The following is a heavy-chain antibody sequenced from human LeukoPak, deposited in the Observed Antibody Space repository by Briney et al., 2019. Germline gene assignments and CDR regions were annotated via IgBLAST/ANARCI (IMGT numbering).Heavy chain of an antibody. CDR1: GDSISSGDYY. J-gene: IGHJ6*03. Sequence: SETLSLTCTVSGDSISSGDYYWSWIRQPAGKGLEWIGRISSSGSTNYNPSLKSRVNISVDTSKNQFSLKLISVTAADTAVYYCARLGSGTGSLWFGELIDYYYMDVWGKGTTVTISS. D-gene: IGHD3-10*01. V-gene: IGHV4-61*02. CDR3: ARLGSGTGSLWFGELIDYYYMDV. CDR2: ISSSGST.